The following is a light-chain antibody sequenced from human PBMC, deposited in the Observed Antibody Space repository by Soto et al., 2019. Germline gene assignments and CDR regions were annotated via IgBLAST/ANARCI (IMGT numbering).Light chain of an antibody. Sequence: VLTQSPGTLSLSPGERLTLSCRASQSVSSSLAWYQQRPGQAPRLLIYDTATRAAGIAARFSGSGSGTEFTLTISSLQAEDSAVYYCQQYVHWPPGAFGQGTKVDIK. CDR1: QSVSSS. CDR3: QQYVHWPPGA. V-gene: IGKV3-15*01. J-gene: IGKJ1*01. CDR2: DTA.